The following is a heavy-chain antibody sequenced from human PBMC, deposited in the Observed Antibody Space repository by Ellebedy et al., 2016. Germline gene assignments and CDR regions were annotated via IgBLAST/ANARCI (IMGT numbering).Heavy chain of an antibody. Sequence: GESLKISXAASGFTFSSYAMHWVRQAPGKGLEWVAVISYDGSNKYYADSVKGRFTISRDNSKNTLYLQMNSLRAEDTAVYYCARDALLLQWELLDWGQGTLVTVSS. CDR2: ISYDGSNK. D-gene: IGHD1-26*01. CDR3: ARDALLLQWELLD. V-gene: IGHV3-30-3*01. J-gene: IGHJ4*02. CDR1: GFTFSSYA.